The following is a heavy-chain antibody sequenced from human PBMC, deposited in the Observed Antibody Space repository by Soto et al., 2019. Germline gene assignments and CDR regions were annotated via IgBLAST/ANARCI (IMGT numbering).Heavy chain of an antibody. Sequence: QVQLQQWGAGLLKPSETLSLTCAVYGGSFSGYYWSWIRQPPGKGLEWIGEIIHSGSTNYNPSLTSRVTLSVHTSKHKFSLKLSSVTAADTAVDYCAKSGGKAAKYNWFDPWGQGTLVTGSS. D-gene: IGHD3-10*01. CDR3: AKSGGKAAKYNWFDP. J-gene: IGHJ5*02. V-gene: IGHV4-34*12. CDR2: IIHSGST. CDR1: GGSFSGYY.